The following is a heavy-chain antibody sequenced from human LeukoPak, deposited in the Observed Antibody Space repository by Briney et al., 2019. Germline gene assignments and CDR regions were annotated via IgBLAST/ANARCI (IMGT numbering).Heavy chain of an antibody. V-gene: IGHV3-30-3*01. Sequence: GGSLRLSCAASGFTFSSYAMHWVRQAPGKGLEWVAVISYDGSNKYYADSVKGRFTISRDNSKNTLYLQMNSLRAEDTAVYYCARDVFSSSSVPVGPVDHWGQGTLVTVSS. J-gene: IGHJ4*02. CDR2: ISYDGSNK. CDR3: ARDVFSSSSVPVGPVDH. CDR1: GFTFSSYA. D-gene: IGHD6-6*01.